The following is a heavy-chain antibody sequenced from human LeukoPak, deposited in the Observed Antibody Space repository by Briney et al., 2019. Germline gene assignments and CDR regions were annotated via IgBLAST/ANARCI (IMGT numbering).Heavy chain of an antibody. Sequence: SETLSLTCTVSGGSISTYYWSWIRQPPGKGLEWIGYIFYSGRTNYNPSLKSRVTISVDTSKNQFSLRLSSVTAADTAVYYCAKGGSTNFYYGDVWGQGTTVTVSS. CDR2: IFYSGRT. CDR1: GGSISTYY. D-gene: IGHD2/OR15-2a*01. J-gene: IGHJ6*02. V-gene: IGHV4-59*01. CDR3: AKGGSTNFYYGDV.